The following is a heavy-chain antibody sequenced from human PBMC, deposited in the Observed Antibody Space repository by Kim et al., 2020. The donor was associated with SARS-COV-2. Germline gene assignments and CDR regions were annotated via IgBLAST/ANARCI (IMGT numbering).Heavy chain of an antibody. V-gene: IGHV3-23*03. J-gene: IGHJ4*02. D-gene: IGHD2-2*01. CDR2: IYSGGSGT. CDR1: GFTFSSYA. Sequence: GGSLRLSCAASGFTFSSYAMSWVRQAPGKGLEWVSVIYSGGSGTYYADSVKGRFTISRDNSKNTLYLQMNSLRAEDTAVYYCAKDLLLGNCSSTSCSRFDYWGQGTLVTVSS. CDR3: AKDLLLGNCSSTSCSRFDY.